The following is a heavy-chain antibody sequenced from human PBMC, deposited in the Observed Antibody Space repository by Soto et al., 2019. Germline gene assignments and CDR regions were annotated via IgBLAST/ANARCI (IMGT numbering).Heavy chain of an antibody. V-gene: IGHV3-33*01. J-gene: IGHJ4*02. CDR2: IWYDGSNK. D-gene: IGHD6-6*01. CDR1: GFTFSSYG. CDR3: ARDREGIYSSSSNFDY. Sequence: GSLRLSCAASGFTFSSYGMHWVRQAPGKGLEWVAVIWYDGSNKYYADSVKGRFTISRDNSKNTLYLRMNSLRAEDTAVYYCARDREGIYSSSSNFDYWGQGTLVTVSS.